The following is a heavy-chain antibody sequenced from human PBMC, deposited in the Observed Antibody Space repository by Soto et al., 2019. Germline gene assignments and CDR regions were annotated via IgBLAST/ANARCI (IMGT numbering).Heavy chain of an antibody. D-gene: IGHD5-18*01. V-gene: IGHV4-39*01. J-gene: IGHJ3*02. Sequence: SETLSLTCTVSGGSISSGGYYWGWIRQPPGKGLEWIGTIHYNGNTDYNPSLNSRVTMSVDMSTRQFSLSLNSVTAADTAVYFCARGGQYSLHAFDIWGQGAMVTV. CDR3: ARGGQYSLHAFDI. CDR1: GGSISSGGYY. CDR2: IHYNGNT.